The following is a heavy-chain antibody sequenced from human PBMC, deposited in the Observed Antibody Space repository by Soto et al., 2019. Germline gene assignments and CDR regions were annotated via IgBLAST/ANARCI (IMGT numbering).Heavy chain of an antibody. V-gene: IGHV1-69*12. Sequence: QVQLVQSGAEVKKPGSSVKVSCKASGDTFSSYAISWVRQAPGQGLEWMGGIIPIFGTPNYAQNFQGRVTITADESTGTAYMELSSLRSEDTAVYYCARVRPFGVVIQYYYGMDVWGQGTTVTVSS. CDR3: ARVRPFGVVIQYYYGMDV. D-gene: IGHD3-3*01. CDR2: IIPIFGTP. J-gene: IGHJ6*02. CDR1: GDTFSSYA.